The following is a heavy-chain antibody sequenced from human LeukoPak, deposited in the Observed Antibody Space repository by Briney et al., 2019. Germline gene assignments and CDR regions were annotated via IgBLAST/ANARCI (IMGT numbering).Heavy chain of an antibody. CDR1: GGSFSGYY. CDR2: INHSGST. J-gene: IGHJ5*02. Sequence: SETLSLTCAVYGGSFSGYYWNWIRQPPGKGLEWIGEINHSGSTNYNLSLKSRVTISVDTSKNQCSLKLSSVTAADTAVYYCVRVVVPAAGFDPWGQGTLVTVSS. CDR3: VRVVVPAAGFDP. D-gene: IGHD2-2*01. V-gene: IGHV4-34*01.